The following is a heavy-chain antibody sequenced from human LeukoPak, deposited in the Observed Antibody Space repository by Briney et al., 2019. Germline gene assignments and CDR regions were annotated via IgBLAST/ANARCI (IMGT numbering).Heavy chain of an antibody. Sequence: GGSLRLSCAASGFTVSSNYMSWVRQAPGKGLEWVSVIYSGGSTYYADPAKGRFTISRDNSKNTLYLQMNSLRAEDTAVYYCARDARTTWAAFDIWGQGTMVTVSS. V-gene: IGHV3-53*01. CDR3: ARDARTTWAAFDI. CDR1: GFTVSSNY. CDR2: IYSGGST. J-gene: IGHJ3*02. D-gene: IGHD4-17*01.